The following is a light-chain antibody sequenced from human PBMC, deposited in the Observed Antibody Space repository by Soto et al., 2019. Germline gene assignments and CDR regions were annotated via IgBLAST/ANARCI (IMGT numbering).Light chain of an antibody. CDR1: SSNIGAGYD. CDR3: QSYDSSLSGSGV. J-gene: IGLJ2*01. Sequence: QSVLTQPPSVSGAPGQRVTISCAGSSSNIGAGYDVHWYQQLPGTAPKLLIYGNNNRPSGVPDRFSGSKSGTSASLAITGLQAEDEAEYYCQSYDSSLSGSGVFGGGTKLPS. CDR2: GNN. V-gene: IGLV1-40*01.